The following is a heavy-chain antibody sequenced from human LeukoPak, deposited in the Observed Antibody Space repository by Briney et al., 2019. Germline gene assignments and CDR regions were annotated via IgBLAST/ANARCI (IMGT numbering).Heavy chain of an antibody. J-gene: IGHJ4*02. CDR2: IYTSGST. Sequence: SQTLSLTCTVSGGSISSGSYYWSWIRQPAGKGLEWIGRIYTSGSTNYNPSLKSRVNISVDTSKNQFSLKLSSVTAADTAVYYCARGGRTYYDFWSGYGFDYWGQGTLVTVSS. CDR3: ARGGRTYYDFWSGYGFDY. D-gene: IGHD3-3*01. V-gene: IGHV4-61*02. CDR1: GGSISSGSYY.